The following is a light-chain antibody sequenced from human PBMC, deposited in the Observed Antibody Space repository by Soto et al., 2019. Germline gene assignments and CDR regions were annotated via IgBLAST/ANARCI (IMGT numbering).Light chain of an antibody. Sequence: EIVLTQSPGALSLSPGESATLSCRASQSVSDTHVAWYQQRPGQAPRLLIYDASRRDNGVPDRFIGSGSATDFTLTISGLEPEDFAVYFCHQYGTSPQTFGQGTKVEIK. J-gene: IGKJ1*01. V-gene: IGKV3-20*01. CDR3: HQYGTSPQT. CDR1: QSVSDTH. CDR2: DAS.